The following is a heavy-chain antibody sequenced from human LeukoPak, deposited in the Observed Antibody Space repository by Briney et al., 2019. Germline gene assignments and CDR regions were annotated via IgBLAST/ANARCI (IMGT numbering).Heavy chain of an antibody. V-gene: IGHV3-11*06. D-gene: IGHD4-17*01. Sequence: PGGSLRLSCEASGFTFSDYYMSWIRQAPGKGLEWVSYISSSSTYTNYADSVKGRFTISRDNAKNSLYLQMNGLRAEDTAIYYCARGGAYGDYDNWGQGTLVTVSS. CDR2: ISSSSTYT. J-gene: IGHJ4*02. CDR1: GFTFSDYY. CDR3: ARGGAYGDYDN.